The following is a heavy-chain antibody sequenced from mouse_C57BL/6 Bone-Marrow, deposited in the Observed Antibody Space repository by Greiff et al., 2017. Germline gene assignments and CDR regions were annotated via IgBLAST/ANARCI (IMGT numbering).Heavy chain of an antibody. V-gene: IGHV1-55*01. J-gene: IGHJ3*01. D-gene: IGHD2-5*01. CDR2: IYPGSGST. CDR1: GYTFTSYW. Sequence: QVQLQQSGAELVKPGASVKMSCKASGYTFTSYWITWVKQRPGQGLEWIGDIYPGSGSTNYNEKFKSKATLTVDTSSSTAYMQLSSLTSEDSAVYYCARRGSNYRAWFAYWGQGTLVTVSA. CDR3: ARRGSNYRAWFAY.